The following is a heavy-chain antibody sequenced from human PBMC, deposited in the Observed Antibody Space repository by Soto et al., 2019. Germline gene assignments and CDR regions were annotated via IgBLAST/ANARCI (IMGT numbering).Heavy chain of an antibody. V-gene: IGHV4-4*07. J-gene: IGHJ4*02. CDR2: IYASGST. CDR1: CGSISTYY. D-gene: IGHD2-2*01. Sequence: SETLSLTCTVSCGSISTYYWSWIRQPAGKGLEWIGRIYASGSTNYNPSLKSRVTMSVATSKNQFSLKLSSVTAADTAVYYCARGGMVIIPTATAFDYWGQGTLVTVSS. CDR3: ARGGMVIIPTATAFDY.